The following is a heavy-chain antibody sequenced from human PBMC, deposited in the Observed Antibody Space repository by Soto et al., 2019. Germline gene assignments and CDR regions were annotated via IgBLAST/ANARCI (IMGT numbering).Heavy chain of an antibody. CDR3: AKDLGSWFFFY. CDR2: ISGSGGST. J-gene: IGHJ4*02. V-gene: IGHV3-23*01. CDR1: GFTFSSYA. D-gene: IGHD3-10*01. Sequence: GGSLRLSCAASGFTFSSYAMSWVRQAPGKGLEWVPAISGSGGSTYYADSVKGRFTISRDNSKNTLYLQMNSLRAEDTAVYYCAKDLGSWFFFYWGQGTLVTVSS.